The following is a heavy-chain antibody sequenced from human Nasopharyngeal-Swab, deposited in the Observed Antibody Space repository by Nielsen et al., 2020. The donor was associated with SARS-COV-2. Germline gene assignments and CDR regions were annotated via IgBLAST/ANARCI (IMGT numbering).Heavy chain of an antibody. J-gene: IGHJ3*02. V-gene: IGHV4-31*03. CDR3: ARRVLGYCSSTSCPNRKHDAFDI. CDR1: GGSISSGGYY. D-gene: IGHD2-2*01. CDR2: IYYSGST. Sequence: LRLSCTVSGGSISSGGYYWSWIRQHPGKGLEWIGYIYYSGSTYYNPSLKSRVTISVDTSKNQFSLKLSSVTAADTAVYYCARRVLGYCSSTSCPNRKHDAFDIWGQGTMVTVSS.